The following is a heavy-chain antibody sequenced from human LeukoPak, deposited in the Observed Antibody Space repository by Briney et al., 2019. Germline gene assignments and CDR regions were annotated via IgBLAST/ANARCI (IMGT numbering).Heavy chain of an antibody. CDR1: GFTFSSYG. CDR3: AELGITMIGGV. Sequence: PGGSLRLSCAASGFTFSSYGTHWVRQAPGKGLEWVAVISYDGSNKYYADSVKGRFTISRDNSKNTLYLQMNSLRAEDTAVYYCAELGITMIGGVWGKGTTVTISS. CDR2: ISYDGSNK. V-gene: IGHV3-30*03. J-gene: IGHJ6*04. D-gene: IGHD3-10*02.